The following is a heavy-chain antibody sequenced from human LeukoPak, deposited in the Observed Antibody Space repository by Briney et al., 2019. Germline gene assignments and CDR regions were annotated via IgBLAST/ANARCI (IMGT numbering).Heavy chain of an antibody. J-gene: IGHJ4*02. V-gene: IGHV3-30*02. CDR2: IRYDGSNK. D-gene: IGHD3-3*01. CDR3: AKELPNYDFWSAYPDGDY. Sequence: PGGSLRLSCAASGFTFSSYGMHWVRQAPGKGLEWVAFIRYDGSNKSYADSVKGRFTISRDNSKNTLYLQMNSLRPEDTAVYYCAKELPNYDFWSAYPDGDYWGQGTLVTVSS. CDR1: GFTFSSYG.